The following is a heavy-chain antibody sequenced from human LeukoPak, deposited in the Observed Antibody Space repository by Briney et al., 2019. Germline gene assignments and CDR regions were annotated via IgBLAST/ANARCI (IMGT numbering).Heavy chain of an antibody. J-gene: IGHJ4*02. CDR3: ASRTSYGDYAYY. CDR1: GYTFTGYY. Sequence: ASVKVSCKASGYTFTGYYMHWVRQAPGQGLEWMRWINPNSGGTNYAQKFQGRVTMTRDTSISTAYMELSRLRSDDTAVYYCASRTSYGDYAYYWGQGTLVTVSS. D-gene: IGHD4-17*01. V-gene: IGHV1-2*02. CDR2: INPNSGGT.